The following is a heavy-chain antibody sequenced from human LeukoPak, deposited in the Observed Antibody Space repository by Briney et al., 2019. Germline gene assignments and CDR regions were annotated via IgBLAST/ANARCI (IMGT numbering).Heavy chain of an antibody. V-gene: IGHV3-33*01. Sequence: GGSLRLSCAASGFTFSSYGMHWVRQAPGKGLEWVAVIWYDGSNKYYADSVKGRFTISRDNSKNTLYLQMNSLRAEDTAVYYCARPGMEGATTDAFDIWGQGTMVTVSS. CDR2: IWYDGSNK. D-gene: IGHD1-26*01. CDR3: ARPGMEGATTDAFDI. J-gene: IGHJ3*02. CDR1: GFTFSSYG.